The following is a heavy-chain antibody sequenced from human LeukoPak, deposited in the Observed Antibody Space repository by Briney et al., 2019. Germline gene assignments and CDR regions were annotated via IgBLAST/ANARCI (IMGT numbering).Heavy chain of an antibody. J-gene: IGHJ4*02. Sequence: PSETLSLTCTVSGDSISRYYWSWIRQPAGMGLEWIGRISTSGSTNYNPSLKSRVTMSLDTSKSQFSLKLSSVTAADTAVYYCARLLYDRSGYYYFDYWGQGTLVTVSS. CDR2: ISTSGST. CDR1: GDSISRYY. V-gene: IGHV4-4*07. CDR3: ARLLYDRSGYYYFDY. D-gene: IGHD3-22*01.